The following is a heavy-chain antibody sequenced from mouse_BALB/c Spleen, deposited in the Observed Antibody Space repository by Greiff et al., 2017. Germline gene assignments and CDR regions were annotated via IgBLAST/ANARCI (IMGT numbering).Heavy chain of an antibody. CDR2: ISDGGSYT. J-gene: IGHJ4*01. CDR3: ARVGITTPHYAMDY. D-gene: IGHD2-4*01. Sequence: EVQVVESGGGLVKPGGSLKLSCAASGFTFSDYYMYWVRQTPEKRLEWVATISDGGSYTYYPDSVKGRFTISRDNAKNNLYLQMSSLKSEDTAMYYCARVGITTPHYAMDYWGQGTSVTISS. V-gene: IGHV5-4*02. CDR1: GFTFSDYY.